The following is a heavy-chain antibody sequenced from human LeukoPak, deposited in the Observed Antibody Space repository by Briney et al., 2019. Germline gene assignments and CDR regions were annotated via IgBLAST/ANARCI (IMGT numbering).Heavy chain of an antibody. Sequence: GASVKVSCKASGGTFSSYAISWVRQAPGQGLEWMGRIIPIFGTANYTQKFQGRVTITTDESTSTAYMELSSLRSEDTAVYYCASGSYDILTGFDFDNWGQGTLVTVSS. CDR2: IIPIFGTA. CDR1: GGTFSSYA. D-gene: IGHD3-9*01. J-gene: IGHJ4*02. V-gene: IGHV1-69*05. CDR3: ASGSYDILTGFDFDN.